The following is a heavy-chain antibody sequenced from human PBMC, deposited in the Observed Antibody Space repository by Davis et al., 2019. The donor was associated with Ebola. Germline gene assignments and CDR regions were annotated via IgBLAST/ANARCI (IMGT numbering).Heavy chain of an antibody. CDR1: GGSISSGGYS. V-gene: IGHV4-30-2*01. CDR3: ARYTVTSNFDP. J-gene: IGHJ5*02. CDR2: IYHSGST. Sequence: SETLSLTCAVSGGSISSGGYSWSWIRQPPGKGLEWIGYIYHSGSTYYNPSLKSRVTISVDRSKNQFSLKLSSVTAADTAVYYCARYTVTSNFDPWGQGTLVTVSS. D-gene: IGHD4-17*01.